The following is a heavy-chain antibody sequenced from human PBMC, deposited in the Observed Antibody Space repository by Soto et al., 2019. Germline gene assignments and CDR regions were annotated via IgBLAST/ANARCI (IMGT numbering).Heavy chain of an antibody. D-gene: IGHD2-15*01. CDR3: SRVVVASKGGGYDP. Sequence: QLQLQESGSGLVKPSQTLSLTCAVSGGSISSGDYCWSWIRQAPGKGLEWIGYMYNSGSTYYNPALTGRVTISVDRSKNQFSLKLSSVTAADTAVYYCSRVVVASKGGGYDPWGQGTLVTVSS. CDR2: MYNSGST. V-gene: IGHV4-30-2*01. J-gene: IGHJ5*02. CDR1: GGSISSGDYC.